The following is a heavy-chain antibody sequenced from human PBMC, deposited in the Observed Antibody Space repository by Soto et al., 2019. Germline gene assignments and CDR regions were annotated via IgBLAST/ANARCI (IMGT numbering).Heavy chain of an antibody. CDR1: GGTFSSYT. Sequence: QVQLVQSGAEVKKPGSSVKVSCKASGGTFSSYTISWVRQAPGQGLEWMGRIIPILGIANYAQKFQGRVTITADKSTSPGYMELSSLRSEDTAVYYGAREAYYYGSGAFVDCWGQGTLVTVSS. CDR3: AREAYYYGSGAFVDC. CDR2: IIPILGIA. V-gene: IGHV1-69*08. J-gene: IGHJ4*02. D-gene: IGHD3-10*01.